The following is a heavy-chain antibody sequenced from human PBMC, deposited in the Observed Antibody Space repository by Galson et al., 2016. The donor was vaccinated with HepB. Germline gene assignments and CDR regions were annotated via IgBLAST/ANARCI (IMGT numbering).Heavy chain of an antibody. V-gene: IGHV3-30*18. CDR2: ISHDGSNS. J-gene: IGHJ4*02. Sequence: SLRLSCAASGFTFNVYGMHWVRQAPGKGLERVASISHDGSNSYHVDSVKGRFTISRDNFKSTLYLEMNSLRGEDTAIYYCAKGDYDVLRYSDHWGQGTLVTVSS. CDR3: AKGDYDVLRYSDH. CDR1: GFTFNVYG. D-gene: IGHD3-9*01.